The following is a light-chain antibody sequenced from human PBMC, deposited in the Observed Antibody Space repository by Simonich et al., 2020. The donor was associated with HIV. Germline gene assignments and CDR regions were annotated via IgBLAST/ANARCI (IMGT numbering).Light chain of an antibody. J-gene: IGKJ3*01. Sequence: DIQMTQSPSAMSASVGDRVTITCRASQGISNYLAWFQQKPGKVPKRLIYAASNLETGIPSRFSGSGSGTDFTFTISSLQPEDIATYYCQQYDNLPLTFGTGTKVDIK. V-gene: IGKV1-33*01. CDR1: QGISNY. CDR2: AAS. CDR3: QQYDNLPLT.